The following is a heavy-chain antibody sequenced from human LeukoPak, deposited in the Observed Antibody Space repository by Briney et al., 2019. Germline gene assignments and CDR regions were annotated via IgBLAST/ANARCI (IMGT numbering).Heavy chain of an antibody. CDR3: ARVYYGLRGDAFDI. CDR2: MNPNSGNT. J-gene: IGHJ3*02. CDR1: GYTFTSYD. Sequence: ASVKVSCKASGYTFTSYDINWVRQATGQGLEWMGWMNPNSGNTGYARKFQGRVTITRNTSISTAYMELSSLRSEDTAVYYCARVYYGLRGDAFDIWGQGTMVTVSS. V-gene: IGHV1-8*03. D-gene: IGHD3-10*01.